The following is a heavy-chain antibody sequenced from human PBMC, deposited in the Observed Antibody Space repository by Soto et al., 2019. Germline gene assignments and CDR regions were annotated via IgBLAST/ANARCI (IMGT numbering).Heavy chain of an antibody. CDR2: ISSSSSTI. CDR3: ARVMPVVVPARTIDY. D-gene: IGHD2-15*01. CDR1: GFTFSSYS. Sequence: EVHLVESGGGLVQPGGSLRLSCAASGFTFSSYSMNWVRQAPGKGLEWVSYISSSSSTIYYADSVKGRFTISRDNARNSLYLQMNSLRAEDTAVYYCARVMPVVVPARTIDYWGQGTLVTVSS. J-gene: IGHJ4*02. V-gene: IGHV3-48*01.